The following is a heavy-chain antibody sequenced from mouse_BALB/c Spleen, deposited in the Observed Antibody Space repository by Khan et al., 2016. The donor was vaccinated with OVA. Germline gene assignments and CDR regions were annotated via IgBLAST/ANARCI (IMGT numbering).Heavy chain of an antibody. V-gene: IGHV1-77*01. CDR3: AREWAAWFPY. CDR2: IYPGSANI. J-gene: IGHJ3*01. Sequence: QMQLEESGAELARPGASVNLSCKASGYTFTDYYINWMRQRTGQGLEWIGEIYPGSANIYYNEKFKGKATLTADKSSSTVYMQLSSLTSEDSDVYFCAREWAAWFPYWGQGTLVTVSA. CDR1: GYTFTDYY.